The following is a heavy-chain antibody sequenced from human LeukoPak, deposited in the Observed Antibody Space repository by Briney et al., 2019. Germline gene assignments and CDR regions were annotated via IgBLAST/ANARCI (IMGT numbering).Heavy chain of an antibody. CDR1: GFTFSSYA. CDR2: ISGGAGGA. V-gene: IGHV3-23*01. Sequence: GGSLRLSCAASGFTFSSYAMNWVRQAPGKRLEWVSSISGGAGGAAYADSVKGRFTMSRDNSKNTLYLQINGLQTDDTAVYYCIRWFGESWGQGTLVTVSS. J-gene: IGHJ4*02. D-gene: IGHD3-10*01. CDR3: IRWFGES.